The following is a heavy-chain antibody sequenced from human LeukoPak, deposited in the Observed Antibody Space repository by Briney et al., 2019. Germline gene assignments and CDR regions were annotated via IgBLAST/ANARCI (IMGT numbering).Heavy chain of an antibody. CDR1: GGSISSGGYY. D-gene: IGHD3-3*01. CDR2: IYHTGNT. V-gene: IGHV4-30-2*01. CDR3: ARDSEFTIFGVVTNYWYFDL. J-gene: IGHJ2*01. Sequence: PSQTLSLTCTVSGGSISSGGYYWSWIRQPPGKGLEWIGYIYHTGNTYYNPSLKSRVTISVDWSKNQFSLKLRSVTAADTAVYYCARDSEFTIFGVVTNYWYFDLWGRGTLVTVSS.